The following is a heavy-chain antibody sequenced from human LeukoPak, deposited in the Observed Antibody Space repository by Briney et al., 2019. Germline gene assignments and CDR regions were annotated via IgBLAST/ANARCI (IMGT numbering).Heavy chain of an antibody. D-gene: IGHD3-10*01. CDR3: AREGEGAFDT. CDR2: IYYSGNT. Sequence: SETLSLTCTVSGGSISSYFWNWIRQPPGKGLEWIGHIYYSGNTHYNPSLKTRVTMSVDTSKNHFSLKLASMTAADTAVYYCAREGEGAFDTWGQGTMVTVSS. J-gene: IGHJ3*02. V-gene: IGHV4-59*01. CDR1: GGSISSYF.